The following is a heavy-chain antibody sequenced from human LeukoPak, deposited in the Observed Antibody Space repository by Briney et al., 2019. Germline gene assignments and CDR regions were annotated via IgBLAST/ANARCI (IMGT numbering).Heavy chain of an antibody. J-gene: IGHJ5*02. D-gene: IGHD4-23*01. CDR1: GDSMTSGSYY. Sequence: SQTLSLTCSVSGDSMTSGSYYWSWIRQPAGKGLEWIGRIYSTGSPNYNPSLKSRVTISIDASKNQFFLNLTSVTAADTAVYYCARDFRTSWYGGTNWFDPWGQGTLVTVSS. V-gene: IGHV4-61*02. CDR3: ARDFRTSWYGGTNWFDP. CDR2: IYSTGSP.